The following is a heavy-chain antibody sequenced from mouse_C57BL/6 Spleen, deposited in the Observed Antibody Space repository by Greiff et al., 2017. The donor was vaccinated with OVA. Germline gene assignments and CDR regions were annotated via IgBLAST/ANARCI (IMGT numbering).Heavy chain of an antibody. V-gene: IGHV5-4*01. CDR3: ARDEDDGYTWFAY. CDR2: ISDGGSYT. Sequence: EVQGVESGGGLVKPGGSLKLSCAASGFTFSSYAMSWVRQTPEKRLEWVATISDGGSYTYYPDNVKGRFTISRDNAKNNLYLQMSHLKSEDTAMYYCARDEDDGYTWFAYWGQGTLVTVSA. D-gene: IGHD2-3*01. CDR1: GFTFSSYA. J-gene: IGHJ3*01.